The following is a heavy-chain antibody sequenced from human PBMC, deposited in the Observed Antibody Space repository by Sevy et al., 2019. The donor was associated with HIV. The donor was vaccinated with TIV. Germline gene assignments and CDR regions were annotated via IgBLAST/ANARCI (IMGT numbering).Heavy chain of an antibody. CDR1: GYTFTGQY. CDR3: SGNLRLRGYSYGCFDY. J-gene: IGHJ4*02. D-gene: IGHD5-18*01. Sequence: ASVKVSCKASGYTFTGQYIHWVRQAPGQGLEWMGWINPNSGNTNYAQEFQGRVTMTRDTSFSTAYMELSGLKSDDTAVYYCSGNLRLRGYSYGCFDYWGQGTLVTVSS. V-gene: IGHV1-2*02. CDR2: INPNSGNT.